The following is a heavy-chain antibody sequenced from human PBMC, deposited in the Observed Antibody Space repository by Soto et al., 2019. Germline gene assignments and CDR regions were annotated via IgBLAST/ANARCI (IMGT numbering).Heavy chain of an antibody. CDR3: VRDGTKTLRDWFDP. CDR1: GASISGFY. CDR2: IYAIGTT. V-gene: IGHV4-4*07. J-gene: IGHJ5*02. D-gene: IGHD1-1*01. Sequence: SETLSLTCTVSGASISGFYWSWIRKSAGKGLEWIGRIYAIGTTDYNPSLKSRVMMSVDTSKKQFSLKLRSVTAADTAAYYCVRDGTKTLRDWFDPWGQGISVTVSS.